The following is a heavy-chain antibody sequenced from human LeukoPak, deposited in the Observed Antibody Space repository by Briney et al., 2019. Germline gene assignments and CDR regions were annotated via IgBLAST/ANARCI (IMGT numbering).Heavy chain of an antibody. CDR2: ISYDGSNK. Sequence: PGGSLKLSCAASGFTFSSYGMHWVRQAPGKGLEWVAVISYDGSNKYYADSVKGRFTISRDNAKNSLYLQMSSLRAEDTAVYYCARDSSYDYVWGSYRTFFDYWGQGTLVTVSS. J-gene: IGHJ4*02. CDR1: GFTFSSYG. D-gene: IGHD3-16*02. CDR3: ARDSSYDYVWGSYRTFFDY. V-gene: IGHV3-30*03.